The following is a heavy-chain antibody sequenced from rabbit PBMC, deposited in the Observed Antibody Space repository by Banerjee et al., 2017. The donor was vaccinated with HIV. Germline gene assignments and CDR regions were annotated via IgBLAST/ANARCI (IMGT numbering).Heavy chain of an antibody. Sequence: QSLEESGGDLVKPGASLTLTCTASGFSFSSGYYMLWVRQAPGKGLEWIGCINTGSGSAYYASWAKGRFTISKTSSTTVTLQMTSLTAADTATYFCARSDYGTYAYAFDLWGQGTLVTVS. CDR3: ARSDYGTYAYAFDL. CDR1: GFSFSSGYY. D-gene: IGHD6-1*01. J-gene: IGHJ4*01. CDR2: INTGSGSA. V-gene: IGHV1S40*01.